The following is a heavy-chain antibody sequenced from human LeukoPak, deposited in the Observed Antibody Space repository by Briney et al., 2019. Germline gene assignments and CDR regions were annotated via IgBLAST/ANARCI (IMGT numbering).Heavy chain of an antibody. V-gene: IGHV4-30-4*01. J-gene: IGHJ4*02. Sequence: SETLSLTCTVSGGSITSGDYYWSWVRQPPGKGLEWVAYVSSSGTPSYNTSLESRLSISLDTSKNQFSLKLTSVNAADSAVYFCAAARRQRLVPYYFDSWGQGTLVTVSS. CDR3: AAARRQRLVPYYFDS. CDR1: GGSITSGDYY. CDR2: VSSSGTP. D-gene: IGHD6-13*01.